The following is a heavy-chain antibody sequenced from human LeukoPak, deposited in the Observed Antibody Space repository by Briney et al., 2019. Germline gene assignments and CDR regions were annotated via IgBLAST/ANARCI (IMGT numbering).Heavy chain of an antibody. CDR1: GGTFSSYA. CDR3: ARDLKLRYFDWLLFRSGNEPLAFDI. D-gene: IGHD3-9*01. CDR2: IIPIFGTA. Sequence: PRASVKVSCKASGGTFSSYAISWVRQAPGQGLEWMGGIIPIFGTANYAQKFQGRVTITADKSTSTAYMELSSLRSEDTAVYYCARDLKLRYFDWLLFRSGNEPLAFDIWGQGTMVTVSS. V-gene: IGHV1-69*06. J-gene: IGHJ3*02.